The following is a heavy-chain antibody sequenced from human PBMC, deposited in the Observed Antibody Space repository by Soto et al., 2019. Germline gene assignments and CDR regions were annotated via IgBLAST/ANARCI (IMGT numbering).Heavy chain of an antibody. Sequence: QVQLQESGPGLLKPSQTLSITCNVSNGYINSGGFYWSWMRQHPGKGLEWIGYIFHSGSTLYNPSLNSRVSHSADTSKNQLSLSLRSVTVADTSFYYCARGGIAGHWFDPWGQGILVTVSS. CDR1: NGYINSGGFY. D-gene: IGHD6-13*01. V-gene: IGHV4-31*03. CDR3: ARGGIAGHWFDP. CDR2: IFHSGST. J-gene: IGHJ5*02.